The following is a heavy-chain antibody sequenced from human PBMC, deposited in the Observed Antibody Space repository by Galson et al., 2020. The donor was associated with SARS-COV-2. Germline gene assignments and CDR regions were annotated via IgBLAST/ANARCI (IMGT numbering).Heavy chain of an antibody. CDR3: ARHHEDGYCSGGSCPNFDY. CDR1: GGSISSYY. CDR2: IYYSGST. V-gene: IGHV4-59*08. D-gene: IGHD2-15*01. Sequence: SETLSLTCTVSGGSISSYYWSWIRQPPGKGLEWIGYIYYSGSTNYNPSLKSRVTISVDTSKNQFSLKLSSVTAADTAVYYCARHHEDGYCSGGSCPNFDYWGQGTLVTVSS. J-gene: IGHJ4*02.